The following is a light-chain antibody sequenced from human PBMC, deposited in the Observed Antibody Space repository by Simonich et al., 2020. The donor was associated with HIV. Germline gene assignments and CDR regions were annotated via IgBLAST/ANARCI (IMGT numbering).Light chain of an antibody. CDR2: GAS. J-gene: IGKJ2*01. CDR1: QSVSSY. V-gene: IGKV3-20*01. CDR3: QQYGTSLYT. Sequence: EIVMTHSPATLSVSPGERATLSCRASQSVSSYLAWYQQKPGQAPRLLIYGASSRATGIPDRFSGFGSGTDFTLTISRLEPEDFAVYYCQQYGTSLYTFGQGTKLEIK.